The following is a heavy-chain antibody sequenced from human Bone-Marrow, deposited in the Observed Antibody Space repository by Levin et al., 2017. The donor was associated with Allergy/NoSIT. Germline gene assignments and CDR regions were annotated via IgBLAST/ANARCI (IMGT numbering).Heavy chain of an antibody. D-gene: IGHD1-20*01. Sequence: GESLKISCKASGYTFTDDYIHWVRQAPGQGLEWMGCIDPKSGDTNYTDEFRGRVTMHRDTSITTVYVERSSLRSDDTAVSYCARARRIPLPRGNLVYHWHYGLDAWGQGTTVSVFS. CDR2: IDPKSGDT. V-gene: IGHV1-2*02. CDR3: ARARRIPLPRGNLVYHWHYGLDA. J-gene: IGHJ6*02. CDR1: GYTFTDDY.